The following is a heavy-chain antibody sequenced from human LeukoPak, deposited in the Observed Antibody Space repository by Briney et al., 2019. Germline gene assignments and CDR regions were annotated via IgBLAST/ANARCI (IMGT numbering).Heavy chain of an antibody. CDR2: IKEDGSQY. J-gene: IGHJ6*03. D-gene: IGHD2-2*01. CDR3: ARTHGYCTSTSCYGYYYYMDV. Sequence: GGSLRLSCTASGFTFSSYWMSWVRQPPGKGLEWEANIKEDGSQYYYVDSVKVRFTITRENANNSLYLQMNSLGAEEKAVYYCARTHGYCTSTSCYGYYYYMDVWGKGTTVTVSS. V-gene: IGHV3-7*01. CDR1: GFTFSSYW.